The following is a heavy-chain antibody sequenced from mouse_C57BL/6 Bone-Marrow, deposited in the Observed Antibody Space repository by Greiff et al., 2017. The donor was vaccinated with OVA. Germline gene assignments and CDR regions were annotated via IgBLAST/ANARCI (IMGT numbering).Heavy chain of an antibody. CDR1: GYTFTSYW. Sequence: QVQLQQPGAELVKPGASVKLSCKASGYTFTSYWMHWVKQRPGQGLEWIGMIHPNSGSTNYNAKFKSKATLTVDKSSSTAYMQLSSLTSEDSAVYYCARGPITTVVDYFDYWGQGTTLTVSS. D-gene: IGHD1-1*01. J-gene: IGHJ2*01. CDR2: IHPNSGST. CDR3: ARGPITTVVDYFDY. V-gene: IGHV1-64*01.